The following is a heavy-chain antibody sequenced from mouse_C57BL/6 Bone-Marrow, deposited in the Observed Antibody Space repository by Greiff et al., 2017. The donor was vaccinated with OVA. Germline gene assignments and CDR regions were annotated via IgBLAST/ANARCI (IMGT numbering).Heavy chain of an antibody. Sequence: VQLQQPGAELVMPGASVKLSCKASGYTFTSYWMHWVKQRPGQGLEWIGETDPSDSYANYNQKFKGKSTLTVDKSSSTAYMQLSSLTSEDSAVYYCARWGIKDYYGSSYPLDYWGQGTSVTVAS. J-gene: IGHJ4*01. V-gene: IGHV1-69*01. CDR1: GYTFTSYW. CDR3: ARWGIKDYYGSSYPLDY. CDR2: TDPSDSYA. D-gene: IGHD1-1*01.